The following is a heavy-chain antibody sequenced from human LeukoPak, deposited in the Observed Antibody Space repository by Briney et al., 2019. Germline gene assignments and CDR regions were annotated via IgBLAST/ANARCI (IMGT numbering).Heavy chain of an antibody. J-gene: IGHJ4*02. Sequence: PSETLPLTCTVSGGSISSYNYYWGWIRQPPGKGLEWIGSIYYSGTTYYNPSLKSRVTMSVDTSKNQFSLKLSSVTAADTAVYYCARQPPPEYSSGWSPIDYWGQGTLVTVSS. CDR3: ARQPPPEYSSGWSPIDY. CDR1: GGSISSYNYY. CDR2: IYYSGTT. V-gene: IGHV4-39*01. D-gene: IGHD6-19*01.